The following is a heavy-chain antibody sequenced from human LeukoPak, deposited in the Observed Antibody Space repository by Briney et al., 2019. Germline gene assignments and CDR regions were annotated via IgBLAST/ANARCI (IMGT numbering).Heavy chain of an antibody. Sequence: SETLSLTCTVSGASISTTNYYWGWIRQPPGKGLEWIGSIYYSGSTYYNPSLKSRVTISVETSKDQFSLNLRSVTAADTAVYYCARHDGGYDWGPYQSWGQGALVAVSS. CDR2: IYYSGST. V-gene: IGHV4-39*01. CDR3: ARHDGGYDWGPYQS. J-gene: IGHJ5*02. CDR1: GASISTTNYY. D-gene: IGHD5-12*01.